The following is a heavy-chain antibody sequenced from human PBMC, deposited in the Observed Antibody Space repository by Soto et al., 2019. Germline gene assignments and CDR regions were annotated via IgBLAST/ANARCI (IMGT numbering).Heavy chain of an antibody. D-gene: IGHD6-6*01. V-gene: IGHV5-10-1*01. CDR1: GYSFTIYW. Sequence: GESLKISCKGSGYSFTIYWISWVRQMPGKGLEWMGRIDPSDSYTNYSPSFQGHVTISADKSISTAYLQWSSLKASDTAMYYCARHKGSSGWFDPWGQGTLVTVSS. J-gene: IGHJ5*02. CDR2: IDPSDSYT. CDR3: ARHKGSSGWFDP.